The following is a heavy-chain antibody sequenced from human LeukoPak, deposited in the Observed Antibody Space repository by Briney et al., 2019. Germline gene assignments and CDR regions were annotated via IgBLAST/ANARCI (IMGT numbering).Heavy chain of an antibody. Sequence: PSETLSLTCTVSGGSISSGDYYWSWIRQPPGKGLEWIGYIYYSGSTYYNPSLKSRVTISVDTSKNQFPLKLSSVTAADTAVYYCAREDDYGETDYWGQGTLVTVSS. V-gene: IGHV4-30-4*01. CDR2: IYYSGST. CDR1: GGSISSGDYY. CDR3: AREDDYGETDY. D-gene: IGHD4-17*01. J-gene: IGHJ4*02.